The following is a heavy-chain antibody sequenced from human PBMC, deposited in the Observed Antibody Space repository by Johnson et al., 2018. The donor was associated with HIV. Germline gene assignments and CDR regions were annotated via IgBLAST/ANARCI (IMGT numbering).Heavy chain of an antibody. CDR2: INWNGGST. CDR3: ARVIRAYDSSGYAGDAFDI. V-gene: IGHV3-20*04. J-gene: IGHJ3*02. D-gene: IGHD3-22*01. Sequence: VQLVESGGGVVQPGRSLRLSCAASGFNFNSYWMSWVRQAPGKGLEWLSGINWNGGSTGYADSVKGRFTISRDNAKNSLYLQMNSLRAEDTALYYCARVIRAYDSSGYAGDAFDIWGQGTMVTASS. CDR1: GFNFNSYW.